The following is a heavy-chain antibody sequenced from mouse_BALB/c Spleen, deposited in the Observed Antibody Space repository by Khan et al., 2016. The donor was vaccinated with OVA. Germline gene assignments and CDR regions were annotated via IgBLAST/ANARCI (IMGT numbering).Heavy chain of an antibody. J-gene: IGHJ3*01. V-gene: IGHV5-6*01. Sequence: DVHLVESGGDLVKPGGSLKLSCAASGFTFSSYSMSWVRQIPDKRLEWVATMSSGGDYTYYPESVKGRFTISRDNAKNTLYLQMSSLKSEDTAMYYCASHLTGSFAYWGQGTLVTVSA. D-gene: IGHD4-1*01. CDR2: MSSGGDYT. CDR3: ASHLTGSFAY. CDR1: GFTFSSYS.